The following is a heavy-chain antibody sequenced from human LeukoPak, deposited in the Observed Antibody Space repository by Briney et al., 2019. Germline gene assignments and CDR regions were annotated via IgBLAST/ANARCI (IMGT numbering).Heavy chain of an antibody. V-gene: IGHV1-8*03. CDR2: MNPNSGNT. J-gene: IGHJ5*02. D-gene: IGHD2-2*01. CDR1: GYTFTSYD. CDR3: ARGAVPAAGDWFDP. Sequence: APVKVSCKASGYTFTSYDINWVRQATGQGLEWMGWMNPNSGNTGYAQKFQGRVTITRNTSISTAYMELSSLRSEDTAVYYCARGAVPAAGDWFDPWGQGTLVTVSS.